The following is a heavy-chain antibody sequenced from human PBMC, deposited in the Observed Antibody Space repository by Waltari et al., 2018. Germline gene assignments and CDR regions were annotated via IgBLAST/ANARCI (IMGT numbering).Heavy chain of an antibody. D-gene: IGHD3-3*02. V-gene: IGHV4-4*02. Sequence: QVHLLDTGPGLVKPSGTLFLTFAVSGASITNSYWWSWVRQPPGKGLEGIGHIHQSGRTKYTPSHNSRAIVSMHTSSDQISLMLTCATAADRAVYYCAADRARGISFDYWGQGTLVTVSP. CDR2: IHQSGRT. CDR3: AADRARGISFDY. CDR1: GASITNSYW. J-gene: IGHJ4*02.